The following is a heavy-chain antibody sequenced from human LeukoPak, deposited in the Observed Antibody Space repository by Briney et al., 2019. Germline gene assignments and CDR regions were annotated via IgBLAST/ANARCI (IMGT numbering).Heavy chain of an antibody. CDR2: ISGSGGYT. V-gene: IGHV3-23*01. D-gene: IGHD3-10*01. J-gene: IGHJ4*02. CDR1: GFTFSSYA. CDR3: AKSPYGSGSYYFDY. Sequence: GGSLRLSCAASGFTFSSYAMSWVRQAPGKGLEWVSAISGSGGYTYYADSVKGRFTISRDNPMDTLYLQMNSLRAEDTAVYYCAKSPYGSGSYYFDYWGQGTLVIVSS.